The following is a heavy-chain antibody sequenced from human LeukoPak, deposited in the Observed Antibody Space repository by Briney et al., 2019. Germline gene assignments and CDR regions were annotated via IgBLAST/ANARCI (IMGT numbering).Heavy chain of an antibody. V-gene: IGHV1-2*02. J-gene: IGHJ3*02. Sequence: ASVKVSCKASGYTFTGYYMYWVRQAPGQGLEWMGWINPNSGGTNYAQKFQGRVTMTRDTSISTVYMELSRLRSEDTAVYYCATPKLGEFDAFDIWGQGTMVTVSS. CDR2: INPNSGGT. CDR1: GYTFTGYY. CDR3: ATPKLGEFDAFDI. D-gene: IGHD4-23*01.